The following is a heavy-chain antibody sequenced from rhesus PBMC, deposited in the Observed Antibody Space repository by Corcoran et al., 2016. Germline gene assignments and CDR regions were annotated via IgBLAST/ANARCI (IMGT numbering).Heavy chain of an antibody. V-gene: IGHV3-115*02. CDR3: ARLGYGNYLGLDS. CDR1: GFTFSGYE. Sequence: EVQLAESGGGLVQPGGSLRLSCAASGFTFSGYEMHWVRQAPGKGLESVCGIGGEECYTNVGGCVKGRFTISRDNAKKSLSLQMNSLRAEDTAVYYCARLGYGNYLGLDSWGQGVVVTGSS. J-gene: IGHJ6*01. D-gene: IGHD4-35*01. CDR2: IGGEECYT.